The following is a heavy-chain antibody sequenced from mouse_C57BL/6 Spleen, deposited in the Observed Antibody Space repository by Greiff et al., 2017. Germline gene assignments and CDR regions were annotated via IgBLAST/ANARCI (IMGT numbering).Heavy chain of an antibody. Sequence: DVKLVESGGGLVKPGGSLKLSCAASGFTFSSYAMSWVRQTPEKRLEWVATISDGGSYTYYPENVKGRFTISRDNAKNNLYLQMSHLKSEDTAMYYCARDMAGRMGYWGQGTSVTVSS. D-gene: IGHD6-1*01. J-gene: IGHJ4*01. CDR2: ISDGGSYT. V-gene: IGHV5-4*01. CDR1: GFTFSSYA. CDR3: ARDMAGRMGY.